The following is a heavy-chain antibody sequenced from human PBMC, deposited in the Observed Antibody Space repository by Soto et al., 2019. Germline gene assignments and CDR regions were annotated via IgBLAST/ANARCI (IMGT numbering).Heavy chain of an antibody. V-gene: IGHV1-18*01. CDR3: ARSILNYDFWSGYSMRAGNYYMDV. J-gene: IGHJ6*03. Sequence: ASVTVSCKASGYTFTSYGISWVRQAPGQGLEWMGWISAYNGNTNYAQKLQGRVTMTTDTSTSTAYMELRSLRSDDTAVYYCARSILNYDFWSGYSMRAGNYYMDVWGKGTTVTVSS. CDR1: GYTFTSYG. CDR2: ISAYNGNT. D-gene: IGHD3-3*01.